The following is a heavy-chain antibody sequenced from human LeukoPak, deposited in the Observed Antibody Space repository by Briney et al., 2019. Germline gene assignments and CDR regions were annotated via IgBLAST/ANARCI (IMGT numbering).Heavy chain of an antibody. Sequence: GGSLRLSCAVSGFAFGSEAMSWVRQSPARGLEWVASISPGGGTTYYADYVKGRFTISRDNPKNSLFVQMNSLRAEDTAVYFCAKSRSGSANWALQILDNWGQGTLVTVSS. CDR1: GFAFGSEA. CDR2: ISPGGGTT. CDR3: AKSRSGSANWALQILDN. J-gene: IGHJ4*02. V-gene: IGHV3-23*01. D-gene: IGHD1-1*01.